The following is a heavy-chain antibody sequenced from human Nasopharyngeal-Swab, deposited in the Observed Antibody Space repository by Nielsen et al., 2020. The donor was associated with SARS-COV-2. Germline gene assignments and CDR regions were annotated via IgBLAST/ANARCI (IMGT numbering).Heavy chain of an antibody. J-gene: IGHJ3*02. CDR1: GYSFTSYW. V-gene: IGHV5-51*01. Sequence: GGSLRLSCKGSGYSFTSYWISWVRQMPGKGLEWMGIIYPGDSDTRYSPSFQGQVTISADKSISTAYLQWSSLKASDTAMYYCARLITGTKNAFDIWGQGTMVTVSS. D-gene: IGHD1-7*01. CDR2: IYPGDSDT. CDR3: ARLITGTKNAFDI.